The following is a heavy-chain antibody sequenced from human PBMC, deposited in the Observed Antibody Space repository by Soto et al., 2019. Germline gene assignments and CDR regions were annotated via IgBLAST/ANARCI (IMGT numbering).Heavy chain of an antibody. CDR2: IYYSGST. V-gene: IGHV4-59*01. CDR1: GGSISSYY. Sequence: SETLSLTCTVSGGSISSYYWSWIRQPPGKGLEWIGYIYYSGSTNYNPSLKSRVTISVDTSKNQFSLKLSSVTAADTAVYYCARELLNYYILTGYPDPYYYYYGMDVWGQGTTVTVSS. CDR3: ARELLNYYILTGYPDPYYYYYGMDV. D-gene: IGHD3-9*01. J-gene: IGHJ6*02.